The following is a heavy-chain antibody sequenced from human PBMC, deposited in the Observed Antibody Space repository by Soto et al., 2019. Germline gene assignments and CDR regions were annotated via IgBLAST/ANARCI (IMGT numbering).Heavy chain of an antibody. V-gene: IGHV3-9*01. D-gene: IGHD3-22*01. CDR3: AKDNSYYDSSGYPDY. CDR1: GFTFNDYA. CDR2: ISWNSGSI. J-gene: IGHJ4*02. Sequence: PGGSLRLSCAASGFTFNDYAMHWVRQAPGKGLEWVSGISWNSGSIGYADSVKGRFTISRDNAKNSLYLQMNSLRAEDTALYYCAKDNSYYDSSGYPDYWGQGTLVTASS.